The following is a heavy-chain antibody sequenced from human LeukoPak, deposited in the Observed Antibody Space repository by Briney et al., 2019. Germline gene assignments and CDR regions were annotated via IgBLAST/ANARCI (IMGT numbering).Heavy chain of an antibody. D-gene: IGHD3-10*01. CDR2: IIPILGIA. CDR3: ARDRSEGYYGSGSYFNWFDP. V-gene: IGHV1-69*04. Sequence: SVKVSCKASGGTFSSYAISWVRQAPGQGLEWMGRIIPILGIANYAQKFQGRVTITADKSTSTAYMELSSLRSEDTAVYYCARDRSEGYYGSGSYFNWFDPWGQGILVTASS. CDR1: GGTFSSYA. J-gene: IGHJ5*02.